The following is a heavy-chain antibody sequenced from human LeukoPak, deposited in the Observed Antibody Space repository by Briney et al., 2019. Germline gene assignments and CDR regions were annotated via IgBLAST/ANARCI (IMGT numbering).Heavy chain of an antibody. CDR1: GYTFNNYY. Sequence: ASVKVSCKASGYTFNNYYMNWVRQAPGQGLEWMGIINPSGGSTSYAQKFRGRVTMTRDTSTSTVYMELSSLRSEDTAVYYCARTYNWNGGYFDSWGQGTLVTVSS. J-gene: IGHJ4*02. CDR2: INPSGGST. V-gene: IGHV1-46*02. CDR3: ARTYNWNGGYFDS. D-gene: IGHD1-20*01.